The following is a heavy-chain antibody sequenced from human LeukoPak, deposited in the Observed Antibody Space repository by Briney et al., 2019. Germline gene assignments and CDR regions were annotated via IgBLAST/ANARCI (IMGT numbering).Heavy chain of an antibody. CDR2: INSDGSST. CDR1: GFTFSNHW. J-gene: IGHJ6*02. CDR3: ARATSYNNYGMDV. V-gene: IGHV3-74*01. Sequence: GGSLRLSCAASGFTFSNHWMHWVRQVSGKGLVWVSRINSDGSSTSYADSVKGRFTISRDNAKNTLYLQMNSLRAEDTAVHYCARATSYNNYGMDVWGQGTTVTVSS. D-gene: IGHD1-14*01.